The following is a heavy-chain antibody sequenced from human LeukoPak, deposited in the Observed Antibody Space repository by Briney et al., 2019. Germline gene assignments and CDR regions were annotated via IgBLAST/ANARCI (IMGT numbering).Heavy chain of an antibody. CDR2: INIGGTNT. Sequence: GGSLRLSCAASGFAFNDYYMSWIRQAPGKGLEWLSYINIGGTNTHYADSVKGRFTISRDNAKKSLYLEMNNLRAEDTAVYYCATDGAGFDTWGQGILVTVSS. V-gene: IGHV3-11*01. J-gene: IGHJ5*02. CDR3: ATDGAGFDT. CDR1: GFAFNDYY.